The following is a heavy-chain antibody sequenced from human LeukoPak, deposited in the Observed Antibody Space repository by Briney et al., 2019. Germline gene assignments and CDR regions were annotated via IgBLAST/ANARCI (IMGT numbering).Heavy chain of an antibody. CDR2: MYYTGST. D-gene: IGHD3-22*01. Sequence: SETLSLTCIVSGGSIRSSSYYWGWIRQPPGRGLEWIGSMYYTGSTYYNPSLKTRVTISVDTSKNQFSLKLSSVTAADTAVYYCARVFEGYDSSGYLDYWGQGTLVTVSS. V-gene: IGHV4-39*07. CDR3: ARVFEGYDSSGYLDY. J-gene: IGHJ4*02. CDR1: GGSIRSSSYY.